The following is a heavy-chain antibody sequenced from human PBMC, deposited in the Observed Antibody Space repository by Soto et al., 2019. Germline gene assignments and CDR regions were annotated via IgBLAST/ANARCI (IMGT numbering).Heavy chain of an antibody. CDR1: GYTFTNFG. CDR2: ITPSNGNA. Sequence: QVHLVQSGAVVENPGASVKVSCKASGYTFTNFGINWVRQAPGQGLEWMGWITPSNGNANYPQKHQDRLTITTDTSTNTAYVELRSLRSDDTAVYFCARARMFSGAHHDYWGQGTRVTVSS. CDR3: ARARMFSGAHHDY. V-gene: IGHV1-18*04. D-gene: IGHD1-26*01. J-gene: IGHJ4*02.